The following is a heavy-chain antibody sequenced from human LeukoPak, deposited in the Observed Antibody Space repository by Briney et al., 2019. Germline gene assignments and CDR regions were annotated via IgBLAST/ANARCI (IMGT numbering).Heavy chain of an antibody. CDR3: AREGGVNGYHQTRSFDF. D-gene: IGHD5-18*01. J-gene: IGHJ4*02. Sequence: PGGSLRLSCAASGFTFNIYAMHWVRQSPGKGLEWVAVISYDGNNKYYADSVKGRFTISRDNSKNTLYLQMNSLRAEDTAVYYCAREGGVNGYHQTRSFDFWGQGTLVTVSS. V-gene: IGHV3-30*04. CDR2: ISYDGNNK. CDR1: GFTFNIYA.